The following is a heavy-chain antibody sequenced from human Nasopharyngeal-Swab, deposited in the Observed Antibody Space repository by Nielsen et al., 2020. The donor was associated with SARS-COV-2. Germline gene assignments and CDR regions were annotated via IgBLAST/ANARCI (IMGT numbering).Heavy chain of an antibody. D-gene: IGHD3-10*01. CDR2: IDTSGT. J-gene: IGHJ4*02. V-gene: IGHV4-61*02. CDR3: VRDSPMTRAVIVEY. Sequence: SETLSLTCTVSGDSIGSGKYYWGWIRQSAGQGLEWLGRIDTSGTTYNPSLKSRVTMSLDTSKNEFSLKVNSVTAADTAVYYCVRDSPMTRAVIVEYWGQGTLVTVSS. CDR1: GDSIGSGKYY.